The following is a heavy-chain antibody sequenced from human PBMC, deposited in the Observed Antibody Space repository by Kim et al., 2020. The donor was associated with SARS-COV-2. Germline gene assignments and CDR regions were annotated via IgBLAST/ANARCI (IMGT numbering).Heavy chain of an antibody. V-gene: IGHV4-39*01. D-gene: IGHD6-13*01. J-gene: IGHJ6*02. CDR3: ANLNARGQAAGTLYYYYGMDV. CDR2: IYYSGST. Sequence: SETLSLTCTVSGGSISSSSYYWGWIRQPPGKGLEWIGSIYYSGSTYYNPSLKSRVTISVDTSKNQFSLKLSSVTAADTAVYYCANLNARGQAAGTLYYYYGMDVCGQGTTVTVSS. CDR1: GGSISSSSYY.